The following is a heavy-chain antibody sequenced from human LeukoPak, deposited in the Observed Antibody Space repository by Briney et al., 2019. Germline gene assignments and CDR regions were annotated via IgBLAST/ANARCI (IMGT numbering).Heavy chain of an antibody. V-gene: IGHV4-59*01. CDR3: ARVTYCYDSGGYEYYFDY. J-gene: IGHJ4*02. Sequence: SETLSLTCTVSGGSISSYYWSWIRQPPGKGLEWIGYIYYSGSTNYNPSLKSRVTISVDTSKNQFSLKLSSVTAADTAVYYCARVTYCYDSGGYEYYFDYWGQGTLVTVSS. D-gene: IGHD3-22*01. CDR1: GGSISSYY. CDR2: IYYSGST.